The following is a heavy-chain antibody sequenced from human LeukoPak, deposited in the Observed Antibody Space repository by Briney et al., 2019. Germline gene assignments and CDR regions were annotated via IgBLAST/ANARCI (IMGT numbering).Heavy chain of an antibody. CDR2: MNPNSGNT. V-gene: IGHV1-8*01. CDR3: ARAWREWESDAFDI. D-gene: IGHD1-26*01. Sequence: ASVKVSCKASGYTSTSYDINWVRQATGQGLEWMGWMNPNSGNTGYAQKFQGRVTMTRNTSISTAYMELSSLRSEDTAVYYCARAWREWESDAFDIWGQGTMVTVSS. J-gene: IGHJ3*02. CDR1: GYTSTSYD.